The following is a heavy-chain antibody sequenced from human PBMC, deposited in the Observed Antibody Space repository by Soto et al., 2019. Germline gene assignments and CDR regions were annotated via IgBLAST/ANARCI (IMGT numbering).Heavy chain of an antibody. D-gene: IGHD3-9*01. V-gene: IGHV4-59*01. Sequence: SETLSLTCTVSGGSISSYYWSWIRQPPGKGLEWIGYIYYSGSTNYNPSLKSRVTISVDTSKNQFSLKLSSVTAADTAVYYCARVHYDILTGYYYYFDYWGPGPLLTISS. CDR3: ARVHYDILTGYYYYFDY. CDR1: GGSISSYY. CDR2: IYYSGST. J-gene: IGHJ4*02.